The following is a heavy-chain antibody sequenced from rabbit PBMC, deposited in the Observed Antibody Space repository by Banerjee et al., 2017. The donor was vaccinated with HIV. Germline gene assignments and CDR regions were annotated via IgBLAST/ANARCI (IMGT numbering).Heavy chain of an antibody. CDR2: IDPIFHLS. CDR3: ARDGAGGSYFDL. Sequence: QLKETGGGLVQPGGSLTLSCKASGFAFSSYGVSWVRQAPGKGLEWIGYIDPIFHLSTDATWVNGRFTISRDNAQITVFLQMTRLAAADTDSYVCARDGAGGSYFDLWGQGTLVTVS. J-gene: IGHJ4*01. D-gene: IGHD8-1*01. CDR1: GFAFSSYG. V-gene: IGHV1S7*01.